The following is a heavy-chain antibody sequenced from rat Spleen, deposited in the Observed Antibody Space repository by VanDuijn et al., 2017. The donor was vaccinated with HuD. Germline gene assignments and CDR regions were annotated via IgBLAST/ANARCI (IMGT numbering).Heavy chain of an antibody. CDR1: GYSITSSLR. Sequence: EVQLQESGPGLVKPSQSLSLTCSVIGYSITSSLRWNWIRKLPGNKLEWMGYINSAGITVYNPSLKSRISITRDTSKNQFFLQVNSVSSEDTATYYCATSEGVHYYLPFAYWGQGTLVTVSS. V-gene: IGHV3-3*01. J-gene: IGHJ3*01. CDR3: ATSEGVHYYLPFAY. CDR2: INSAGIT. D-gene: IGHD1-1*01.